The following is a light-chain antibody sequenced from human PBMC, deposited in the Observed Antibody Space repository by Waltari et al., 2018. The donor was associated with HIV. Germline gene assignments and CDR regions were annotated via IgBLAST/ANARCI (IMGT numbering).Light chain of an antibody. Sequence: QSALTQPASVSGSPGQAITISCTGSRRDVGTYDYISWYQQHPVTAPKLIISDVTERPSGFSNRFSGSKSGTTASLTISGLQAEDEAEYFCCSFAGSNFVFGSGTKVTVL. V-gene: IGLV2-23*02. CDR3: CSFAGSNFV. J-gene: IGLJ1*01. CDR2: DVT. CDR1: RRDVGTYDY.